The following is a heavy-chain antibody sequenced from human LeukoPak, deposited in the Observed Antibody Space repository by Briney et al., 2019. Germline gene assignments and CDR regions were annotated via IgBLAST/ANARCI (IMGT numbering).Heavy chain of an antibody. J-gene: IGHJ4*02. CDR1: GFTFSSYA. CDR3: AKGPRALEHSTPIFDY. Sequence: GGSLRLSCAASGFTFSSYAMRWVRQAPGEGLEWVAVISYDGSNKYYADSVKGRFTISRDNSKNTLYLQMNSLRAEDTAVYYCAKGPRALEHSTPIFDYWGQGTLVTVSS. D-gene: IGHD1/OR15-1a*01. V-gene: IGHV3-30*04. CDR2: ISYDGSNK.